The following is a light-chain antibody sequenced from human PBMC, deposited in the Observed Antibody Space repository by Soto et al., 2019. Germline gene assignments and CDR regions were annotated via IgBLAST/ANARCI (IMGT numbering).Light chain of an antibody. Sequence: SSELTQPPSVSVSPGQTASLTCSGDKLGDKYACWYQQKPGQSPVLVIYQDSKRPSGIPERFSGSNSGNTATLTISGTQAMDEADYYCQAWDSSTHVVFGGGTKVTVL. J-gene: IGLJ2*01. CDR1: KLGDKY. CDR2: QDS. CDR3: QAWDSSTHVV. V-gene: IGLV3-1*01.